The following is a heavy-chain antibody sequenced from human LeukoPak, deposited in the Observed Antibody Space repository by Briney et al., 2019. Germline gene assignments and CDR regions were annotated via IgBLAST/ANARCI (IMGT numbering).Heavy chain of an antibody. J-gene: IGHJ4*02. CDR3: ARPKVPEYSSALFFDY. V-gene: IGHV3-21*01. CDR1: GFTFSSYS. Sequence: PGGSLRLSCAASGFTFSSYSMNWVRQAPGKGLEWVSSISSSSSYIYYADSVKGRFTISRDNAKNSLYLQMNSLRAEDTAAYYCARPKVPEYSSALFFDYWGQGTLVTVSS. CDR2: ISSSSSYI. D-gene: IGHD6-19*01.